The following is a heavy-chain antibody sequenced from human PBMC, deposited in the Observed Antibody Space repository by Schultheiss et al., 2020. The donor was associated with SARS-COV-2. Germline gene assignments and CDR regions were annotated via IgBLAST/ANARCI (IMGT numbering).Heavy chain of an antibody. CDR1: GFTVSSNY. V-gene: IGHV3-21*01. Sequence: GGSLRLSCAASGFTVSSNYMSWVRQAPGKGLEWVSSISSSSSYIYYADSVKGRFTISRDNSKNSLYLQMSSLSEDTAMYYCARSCTISYYIDMDVWGQGATVTVSS. D-gene: IGHD2-2*01. CDR2: ISSSSSYI. CDR3: ARSCTISYYIDMDV. J-gene: IGHJ6*02.